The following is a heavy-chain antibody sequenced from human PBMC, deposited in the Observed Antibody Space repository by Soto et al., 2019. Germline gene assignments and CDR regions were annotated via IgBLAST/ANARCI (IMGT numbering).Heavy chain of an antibody. Sequence: QVQLVQSGAEVKKPGSSEKVSCKASGGTFSSYAISWVRQAPGQGLEWMGGIIPIFGTANYAQKFQGRVTINADESTSTAYMQLSSLRSEDTAVYYCARAPGTDYYDSSGYYSHSAFDIWGQGTMVTVSS. V-gene: IGHV1-69*12. CDR2: IIPIFGTA. CDR3: ARAPGTDYYDSSGYYSHSAFDI. J-gene: IGHJ3*02. CDR1: GGTFSSYA. D-gene: IGHD3-22*01.